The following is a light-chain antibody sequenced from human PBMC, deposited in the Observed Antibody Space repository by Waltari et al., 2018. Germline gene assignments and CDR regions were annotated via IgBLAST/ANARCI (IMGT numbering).Light chain of an antibody. CDR1: QSISNW. Sequence: DIQMTQSPSTLSASVGDRFTITCRASQSISNWLAWYQQKPGKAAKRLIYKASTLESGVPARFSGSGSGTEFTLTISSLQPDDFATYYCQQYNSYSLLSFGGGTKVEIK. V-gene: IGKV1-5*03. J-gene: IGKJ4*01. CDR3: QQYNSYSLLS. CDR2: KAS.